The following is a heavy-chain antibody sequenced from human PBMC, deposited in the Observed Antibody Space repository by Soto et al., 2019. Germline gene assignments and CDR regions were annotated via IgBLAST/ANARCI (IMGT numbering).Heavy chain of an antibody. V-gene: IGHV1-18*04. J-gene: IGHJ6*02. Sequence: GASAKVSCPASCCTFPSYGITLVRQDPGQGLEWMGWISAYNGNTNYAQKLQGRVTMTTDTSTSTAYMELRSLRSDDTAVYYCATIVARNYYYYGMDVWGQANTVTVS. CDR1: CCTFPSYG. CDR3: ATIVARNYYYYGMDV. CDR2: ISAYNGNT. D-gene: IGHD5-12*01.